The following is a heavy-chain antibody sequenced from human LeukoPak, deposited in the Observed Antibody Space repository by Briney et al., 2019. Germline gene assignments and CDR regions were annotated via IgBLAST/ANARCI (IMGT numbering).Heavy chain of an antibody. J-gene: IGHJ4*02. CDR3: ARAYYDILTEEPIDY. Sequence: ASVRVSCKASGYTFTSYYMHWVRQAPGQGLEWMGIINPSGGSTSYEQKFQGRVTMTRDTSTSTVYMELSSLRSEDTAVYYCARAYYDILTEEPIDYWGQGPLVTVSS. CDR1: GYTFTSYY. CDR2: INPSGGST. D-gene: IGHD3-9*01. V-gene: IGHV1-46*01.